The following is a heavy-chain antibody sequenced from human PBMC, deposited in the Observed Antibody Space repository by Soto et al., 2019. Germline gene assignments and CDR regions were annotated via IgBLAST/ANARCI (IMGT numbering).Heavy chain of an antibody. CDR1: GYTLTELS. J-gene: IGHJ4*02. D-gene: IGHD3-16*02. V-gene: IGHV1-24*01. Sequence: ASVKVSCKVSGYTLTELSMHWVRQAPGKGLEWMGGFDPEDGETIYAQKFQGRVTMTEDTSTDTAYMELSSLRSEDTAVYYCATARIYDYIWGSYRYYFDYWGQGTLVTVS. CDR2: FDPEDGET. CDR3: ATARIYDYIWGSYRYYFDY.